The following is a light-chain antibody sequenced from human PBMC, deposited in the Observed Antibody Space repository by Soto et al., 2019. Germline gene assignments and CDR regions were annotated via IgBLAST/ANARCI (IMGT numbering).Light chain of an antibody. CDR2: DAS. CDR3: QQRSTWPRIT. V-gene: IGKV3-11*01. J-gene: IGKJ4*01. CDR1: QSVNSY. Sequence: EIVLTQSPATLSLSPGERATLSCRASQSVNSYLAWYQRKPGQAPRLLITDASNRATGIPARFSGSGSGTDFTLTISSLEPEDFAVYYCQQRSTWPRITFGGGNKVEIK.